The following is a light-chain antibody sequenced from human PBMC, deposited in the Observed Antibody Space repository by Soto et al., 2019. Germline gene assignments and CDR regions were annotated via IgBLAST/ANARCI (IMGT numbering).Light chain of an antibody. CDR1: QSISTY. J-gene: IGKJ3*01. V-gene: IGKV1-39*01. CDR3: QQSSSTPPFT. Sequence: DIQMTQSPSSLSASVGDIVTITCRASQSISTYLNWYQQKPGKAPKLLIYAASSLQSGVPSRFSADGSGTDFTLTISSLQPEDFATYYCQQSSSTPPFTFGRGTKVDIK. CDR2: AAS.